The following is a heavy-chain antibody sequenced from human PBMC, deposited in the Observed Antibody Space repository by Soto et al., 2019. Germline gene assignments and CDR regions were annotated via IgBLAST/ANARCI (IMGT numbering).Heavy chain of an antibody. CDR2: ICYSGST. J-gene: IGHJ5*02. D-gene: IGHD6-13*01. Sequence: QVQLQESGPGLVKPSQTLSLTCTVSGGSISSGGYYWSWIRQHPGKGLEWIGYICYSGSTYYNASLKTRVTISLETYKILCSLKLSSMTAAHTAVYYCAASSRWAHNWFDPCGQGTLVTVSS. V-gene: IGHV4-31*03. CDR1: GGSISSGGYY. CDR3: AASSRWAHNWFDP.